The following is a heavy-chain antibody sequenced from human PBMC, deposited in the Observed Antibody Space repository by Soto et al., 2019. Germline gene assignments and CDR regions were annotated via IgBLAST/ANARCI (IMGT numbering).Heavy chain of an antibody. J-gene: IGHJ4*02. CDR3: ARQRTTVVTQAYFDH. CDR1: GGSITSSSYY. D-gene: IGHD4-17*01. Sequence: SETLSLTCTVSGGSITSSSYYWGWIRRPPGKGLEWIGGIYYSGRSYYNPSLKSRVTMSVDTSKNQFSLTLNSVTAADAAVYYCARQRTTVVTQAYFDHWGQGTLVTVSS. CDR2: IYYSGRS. V-gene: IGHV4-39*01.